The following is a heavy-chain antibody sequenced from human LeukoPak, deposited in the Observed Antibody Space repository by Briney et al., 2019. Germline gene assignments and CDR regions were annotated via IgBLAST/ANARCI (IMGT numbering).Heavy chain of an antibody. J-gene: IGHJ4*02. CDR2: INHSGST. Sequence: SETLSLTCAVYGGSFSGYYWSWIRQPPGKGLEWIGEINHSGSTNYNPSLKSRVTISVDTSKSQFSLKLSSVTAADTAVYYCARRLRYILTGYRGGFDYWGQGTLVTVSS. D-gene: IGHD3-9*01. CDR1: GGSFSGYY. V-gene: IGHV4-34*01. CDR3: ARRLRYILTGYRGGFDY.